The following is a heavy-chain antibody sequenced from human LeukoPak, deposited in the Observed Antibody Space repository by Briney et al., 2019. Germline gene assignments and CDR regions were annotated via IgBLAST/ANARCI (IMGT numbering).Heavy chain of an antibody. Sequence: SETLSLTCAVYGGSFSGYYWNWIRQPPGKGLEWIGEINHSGSTNYISSLKSRVTISIDTSKNQFSLKMSSVTAAATAVYYCARGLMGAGSSGAFDIWGQGTLVTVSS. V-gene: IGHV4-34*01. CDR3: ARGLMGAGSSGAFDI. J-gene: IGHJ3*02. D-gene: IGHD1-26*01. CDR2: INHSGST. CDR1: GGSFSGYY.